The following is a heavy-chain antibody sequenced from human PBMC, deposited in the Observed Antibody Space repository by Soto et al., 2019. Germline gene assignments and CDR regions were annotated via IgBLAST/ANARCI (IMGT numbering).Heavy chain of an antibody. J-gene: IGHJ4*02. CDR1: GGSISSSSYY. Sequence: PSETLSLTCTVSGGSISSSSYYWGWIRQPPGKGLEWIGSIYYSGSTYYNPSPKSRVTISVDTSKSQFSLKLSSVTAADTAVYYCARLNLRFLEFDYWGQGTLVTVSS. CDR2: IYYSGST. V-gene: IGHV4-39*01. D-gene: IGHD3-3*01. CDR3: ARLNLRFLEFDY.